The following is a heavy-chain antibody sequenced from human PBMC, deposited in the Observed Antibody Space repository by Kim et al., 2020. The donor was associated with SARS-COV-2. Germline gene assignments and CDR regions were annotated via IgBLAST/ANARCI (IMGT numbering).Heavy chain of an antibody. V-gene: IGHV3-7*03. D-gene: IGHD3-16*02. CDR1: GFTFSSYW. CDR3: ARDIHPGYIVQNAFDI. Sequence: GGSLRLSCAASGFTFSSYWMSWVRQAPGKGLEWVANIKQDGSEKYYVDSVKGRFTISRDNAKNSLYLQMNSLRAEDTAVYYCARDIHPGYIVQNAFDIWGQGTMVTVSS. CDR2: IKQDGSEK. J-gene: IGHJ3*02.